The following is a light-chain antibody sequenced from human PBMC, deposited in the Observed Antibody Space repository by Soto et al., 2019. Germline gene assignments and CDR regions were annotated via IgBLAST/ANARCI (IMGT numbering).Light chain of an antibody. Sequence: QSALTQPASVSGSPGQSITNSCTGTSSDVGGYNYVSWYQQHPDKAPKLMIYDVTNRPSGVSTRFSGSKSGNTASLTISGLQVEDEADYYCSSYTTSSPPVVFGGGTQLTVL. V-gene: IGLV2-14*01. CDR2: DVT. CDR3: SSYTTSSPPVV. J-gene: IGLJ2*01. CDR1: SSDVGGYNY.